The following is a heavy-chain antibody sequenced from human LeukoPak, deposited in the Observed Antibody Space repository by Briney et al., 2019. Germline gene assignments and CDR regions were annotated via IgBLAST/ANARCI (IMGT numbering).Heavy chain of an antibody. V-gene: IGHV4-61*08. Sequence: TSETLSLTCTVSGASISSGGYYWSWIRQHPGKGLEWIGYIYYSGSTNYNPPLKSRVTISVDTSKNQFSLKLSSATAADTAVYYCARTGNAYYYYYMDVWGKGTTVTVSS. J-gene: IGHJ6*03. D-gene: IGHD1-1*01. CDR2: IYYSGST. CDR1: GASISSGGYY. CDR3: ARTGNAYYYYYMDV.